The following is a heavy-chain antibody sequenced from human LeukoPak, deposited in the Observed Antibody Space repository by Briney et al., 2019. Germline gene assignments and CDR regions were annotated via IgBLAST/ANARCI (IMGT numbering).Heavy chain of an antibody. J-gene: IGHJ4*02. CDR1: GFAVSVNH. V-gene: IGHV3-53*01. Sequence: PGGSLRLSCAASGFAVSVNHMSWVRQAPGKGLEWVSIIYSGGGTYYADSVKGRFTISRDNSKNTLFLQMNSLRVEDTAVYYCAGPLDYSGYSYGYAYWGQGTLVTVSS. CDR2: IYSGGGT. D-gene: IGHD5-18*01. CDR3: AGPLDYSGYSYGYAY.